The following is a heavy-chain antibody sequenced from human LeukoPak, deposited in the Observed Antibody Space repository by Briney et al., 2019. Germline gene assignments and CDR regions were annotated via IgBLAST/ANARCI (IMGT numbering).Heavy chain of an antibody. Sequence: PGGSLRLSCAASGFTVSSNYMSWVRQAPGKGLEWVSSISGSVSDTYYADSVKGRFTISRDNAKNSLYLQMNSLRAEDTAVYYCAREYSSGWYYFDYWGQGTLVTVSS. CDR3: AREYSSGWYYFDY. CDR1: GFTVSSNY. J-gene: IGHJ4*02. V-gene: IGHV3-21*01. CDR2: ISGSVSDT. D-gene: IGHD6-19*01.